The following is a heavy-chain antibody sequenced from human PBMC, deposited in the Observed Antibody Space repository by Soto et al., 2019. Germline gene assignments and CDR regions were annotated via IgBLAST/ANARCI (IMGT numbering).Heavy chain of an antibody. J-gene: IGHJ5*02. Sequence: SETLSLTCTVSGGSISSSSYYWGWTRQPPGKGLEWIGSIYYSGSTYYIPSLKSRVTISVDTSKNQFSLKLSSVTAADTAVYYCAIGPAREKYSSSSGSWFDPWGQGTLVTVSS. CDR2: IYYSGST. CDR1: GGSISSSSYY. V-gene: IGHV4-39*07. D-gene: IGHD6-6*01. CDR3: AIGPAREKYSSSSGSWFDP.